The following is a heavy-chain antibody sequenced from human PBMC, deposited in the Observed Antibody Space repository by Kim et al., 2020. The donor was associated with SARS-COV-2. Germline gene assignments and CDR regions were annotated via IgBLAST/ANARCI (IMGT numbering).Heavy chain of an antibody. CDR3: VRDPPNSRGRHWYFDL. CDR1: EFTLKNHG. Sequence: GGSLRLSCEASEFTLKNHGMHWVRQTPEKGLEWISYSSTSGNTVYHAESVKGRFTVSRDNAKNVLFLQMNSLRVEDTATYSCVRDPPNSRGRHWYFDLWGRGMLVIVS. CDR2: SSTSGNTV. D-gene: IGHD6-19*01. V-gene: IGHV3-48*03. J-gene: IGHJ2*01.